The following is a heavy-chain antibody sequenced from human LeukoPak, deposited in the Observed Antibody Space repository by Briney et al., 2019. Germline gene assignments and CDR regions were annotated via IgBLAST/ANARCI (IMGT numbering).Heavy chain of an antibody. CDR1: GFTFRSYA. CDR3: AKKPPYSNSWYFEY. CDR2: ISDSGDYT. Sequence: GGSLRLSCAASGFTFRSYAMGWVRQAPGKGLEWVSSISDSGDYTYYADSVKGRFTISRDNSKNTLYLQMNSLRAEDTAIYYCAKKPPYSNSWYFEYWGQGTLVTVSS. V-gene: IGHV3-23*01. D-gene: IGHD6-13*01. J-gene: IGHJ4*02.